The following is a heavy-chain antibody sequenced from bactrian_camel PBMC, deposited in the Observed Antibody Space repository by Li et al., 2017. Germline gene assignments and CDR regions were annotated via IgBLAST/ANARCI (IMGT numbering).Heavy chain of an antibody. CDR2: FETDGTT. CDR1: GYTYSSYC. V-gene: IGHV3S57*01. CDR3: AASGGGYCLSLVPEDYKY. J-gene: IGHJ4*01. D-gene: IGHD3*01. Sequence: HVQLVESGGGSVETGGSLRLSCTASGYTYSSYCMGWFRQAPGKEREGVGTFETDGTTFYVDSVKGRFTISHDNAKNTLYLQMSSLKPEDTAMYYCAASGGGYCLSLVPEDYKYWGQGTQVTVS.